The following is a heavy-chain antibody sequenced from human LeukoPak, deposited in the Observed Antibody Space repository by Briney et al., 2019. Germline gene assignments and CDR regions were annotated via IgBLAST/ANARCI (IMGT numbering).Heavy chain of an antibody. J-gene: IGHJ4*02. V-gene: IGHV3-23*01. D-gene: IGHD3-10*01. CDR3: AKVHSLLYGSGSSDY. CDR1: GFTFSSYA. CDR2: ISGSGGGT. Sequence: PGGSLRLSCAASGFTFSSYAMSWVRQAPGKGLEWVSAISGSGGGTYYADSVKGRFTISRDNSKNTLYLQMNSLRAEDTAVYYCAKVHSLLYGSGSSDYWGQGTLVTVSS.